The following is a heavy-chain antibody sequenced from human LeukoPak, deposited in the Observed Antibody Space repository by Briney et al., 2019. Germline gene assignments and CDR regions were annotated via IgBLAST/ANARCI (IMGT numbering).Heavy chain of an antibody. CDR2: IYPGDSDT. CDR1: GYSFTDYW. J-gene: IGHJ4*02. CDR3: ARRRSGTYVDY. D-gene: IGHD1-26*01. V-gene: IGHV5-51*01. Sequence: GESLQIYCKGSGYSFTDYWIAWVRQMPGKGLEWMGIIYPGDSDTRYSPSFQGQVTISADKSITTAYLRWSSLKASDSAMYYCARRRSGTYVDYWGQGTLVTVSS.